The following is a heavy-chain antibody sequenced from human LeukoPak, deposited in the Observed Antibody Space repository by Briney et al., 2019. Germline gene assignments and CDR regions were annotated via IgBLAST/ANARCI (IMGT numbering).Heavy chain of an antibody. CDR3: AKDIYGGNWPNDY. CDR2: ISSSSYYI. Sequence: PGGSLRLSCAASEFTFSSYTMNWVRQAPGKGLEWVSSISSSSYYIYYADSVKGRFTISRDNAKNSLYLHMNSLRAEDTAVYYCAKDIYGGNWPNDYWGQGTLVTVSS. D-gene: IGHD4-23*01. J-gene: IGHJ4*02. CDR1: EFTFSSYT. V-gene: IGHV3-21*01.